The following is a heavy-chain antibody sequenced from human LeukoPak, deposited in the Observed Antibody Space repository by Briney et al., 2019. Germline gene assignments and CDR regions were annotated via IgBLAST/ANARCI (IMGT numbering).Heavy chain of an antibody. J-gene: IGHJ4*02. CDR2: IYTSGST. CDR3: ARQRVDYFDY. Sequence: SETLSLTCTVSGGSISSYYWSWIRQPPGKGLEWIGYIYTSGSTNYNPSLKSRVTISVDMSKNQFSLKLSSVTAADTAVYYCARQRVDYFDYWGQGTLVTVSS. CDR1: GGSISSYY. V-gene: IGHV4-4*09.